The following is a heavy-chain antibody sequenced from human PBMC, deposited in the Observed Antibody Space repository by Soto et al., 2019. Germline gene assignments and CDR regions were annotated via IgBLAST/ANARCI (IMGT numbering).Heavy chain of an antibody. CDR3: ARAYHDYGDYYGMDV. CDR1: GYTFTSYG. V-gene: IGHV1-18*01. CDR2: ISAYNGNT. J-gene: IGHJ6*02. D-gene: IGHD4-17*01. Sequence: VASVKVSCKASGYTFTSYGISWVRQAPGQGLEWMGWISAYNGNTNYAQKLQGRVTMTTDTSTSTAYMELRSLRSDDTAVYYCARAYHDYGDYYGMDVWGQGTTVTVSS.